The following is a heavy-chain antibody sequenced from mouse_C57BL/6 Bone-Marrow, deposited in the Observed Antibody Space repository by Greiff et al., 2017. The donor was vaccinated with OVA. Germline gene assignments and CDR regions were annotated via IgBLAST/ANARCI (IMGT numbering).Heavy chain of an antibody. D-gene: IGHD2-1*01. CDR3: ARRGYYGNYGWYFDV. J-gene: IGHJ1*03. Sequence: VQLQQSGAELVKPGASVKISCKASGYTFTDYYINWVKQRPGQGLEWIGKIGPGSGSTYYNEKFKGKATLTADKSSSTAYMQLSSLTSEDSAVEFCARRGYYGNYGWYFDVWGTGTTVTVSS. V-gene: IGHV1-77*01. CDR1: GYTFTDYY. CDR2: IGPGSGST.